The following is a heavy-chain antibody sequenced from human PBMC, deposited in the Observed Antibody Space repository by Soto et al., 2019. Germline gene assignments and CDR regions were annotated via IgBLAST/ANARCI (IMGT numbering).Heavy chain of an antibody. V-gene: IGHV1-69*13. J-gene: IGHJ6*02. D-gene: IGHD3-9*01. Sequence: GPPVKVSCKASGGAFSSYAISWVRQAPGQGLEWMGGIIPIFGTANYAQKFQGRVTITADESTSTAYMELSSLRSEDTAVYYCASTIKGYDILTGYSPLGYGMDVWGQGTTVTVSS. CDR1: GGAFSSYA. CDR3: ASTIKGYDILTGYSPLGYGMDV. CDR2: IIPIFGTA.